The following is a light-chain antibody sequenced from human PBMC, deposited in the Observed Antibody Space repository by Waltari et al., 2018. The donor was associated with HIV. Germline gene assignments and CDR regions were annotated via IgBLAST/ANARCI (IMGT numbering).Light chain of an antibody. J-gene: IGLJ2*01. CDR2: DIN. V-gene: IGLV1-40*01. CDR3: QSYDSSLSGVL. CDR1: SSTTGAGSE. Sequence: QSVLTQPPSVSGAPGQRVTISCTGSSSTTGAGSELHWYQQLPGTGPKLLIYDINKRPSGVPDRFSGSKSGTSASLAITGLQAEDEADYYCQSYDSSLSGVLFGGGTKLTVL.